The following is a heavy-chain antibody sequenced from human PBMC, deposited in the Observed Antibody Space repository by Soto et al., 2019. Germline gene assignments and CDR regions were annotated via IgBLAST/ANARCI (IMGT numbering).Heavy chain of an antibody. D-gene: IGHD3-22*01. Sequence: ASVKVSCKASGYTFTGYYMHWVRQAPGQGLEWMGWINPNSGGTNYAQKFQGWVTMTRDTSISTAYMELSRLRSDDTAVYYCARDPSISYDSSVFYFDYWGQGPLVPVSS. CDR2: INPNSGGT. CDR3: ARDPSISYDSSVFYFDY. CDR1: GYTFTGYY. J-gene: IGHJ4*02. V-gene: IGHV1-2*04.